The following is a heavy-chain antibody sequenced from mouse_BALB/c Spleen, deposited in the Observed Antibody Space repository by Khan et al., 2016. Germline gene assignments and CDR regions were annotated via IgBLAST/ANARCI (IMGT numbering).Heavy chain of an antibody. D-gene: IGHD1-1*02. Sequence: EVQLQESGPGLVKPSQSLSLTCSVTGYSITSGYYWNWIRQFPGNKLEWMGYISYDGSNNYNPSLKNRISITRDTSKNQFFLKLNSVTTEDTATYYCAREGWFNRDYAMDYWGQGTSVTVSS. CDR1: GYSITSGYY. V-gene: IGHV3-6*02. CDR2: ISYDGSN. CDR3: AREGWFNRDYAMDY. J-gene: IGHJ4*01.